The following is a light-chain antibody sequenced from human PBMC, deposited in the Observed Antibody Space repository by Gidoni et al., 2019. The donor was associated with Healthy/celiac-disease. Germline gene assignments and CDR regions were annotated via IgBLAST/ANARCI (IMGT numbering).Light chain of an antibody. CDR3: MQALQTPRYT. CDR2: LGS. Sequence: DIVMTQSPLSLPVTPGEPASISCRSSQSLLHSNGYNYLDWYLQKPGQSPQLLICLGSNRASGVPDRFSGSGSGTDFTLKISRVEAEDVGVYYCMQALQTPRYTFGQGTKLEIK. V-gene: IGKV2-28*01. CDR1: QSLLHSNGYNY. J-gene: IGKJ2*01.